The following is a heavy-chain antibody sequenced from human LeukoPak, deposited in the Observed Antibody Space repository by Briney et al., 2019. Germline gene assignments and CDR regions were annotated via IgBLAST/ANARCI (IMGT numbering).Heavy chain of an antibody. CDR2: IYYSGST. D-gene: IGHD2-2*02. V-gene: IGHV4-59*01. Sequence: SETLSLTCTVSGGSISSYYWSWIRQPPGKGLEWIGYIYYSGSTNYNPSLKSRVTISVDTSKNQFSLKLSSVTAAGTAVYYCARGQLLYHNNWFDPWGQGTLVTVSS. J-gene: IGHJ5*02. CDR3: ARGQLLYHNNWFDP. CDR1: GGSISSYY.